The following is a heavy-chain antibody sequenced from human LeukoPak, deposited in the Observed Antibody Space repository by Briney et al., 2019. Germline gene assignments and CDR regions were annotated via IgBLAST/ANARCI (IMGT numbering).Heavy chain of an antibody. CDR2: IYSGGST. Sequence: PGGSLRLSCAASGFTVSSNYMSWVRQAPGKGLEWVSVIYSGGSTYYADSVKGRFTISRDNSKNTLYLQMNSLRAEDTAVYYCASEILGYCSGGSCDYWGQGTLVTVSS. J-gene: IGHJ4*02. CDR1: GFTVSSNY. CDR3: ASEILGYCSGGSCDY. D-gene: IGHD2-15*01. V-gene: IGHV3-53*01.